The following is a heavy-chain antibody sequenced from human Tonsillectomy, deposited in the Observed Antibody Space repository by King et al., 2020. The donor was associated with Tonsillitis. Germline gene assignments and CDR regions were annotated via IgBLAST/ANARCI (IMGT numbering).Heavy chain of an antibody. CDR2: ISYDGGDK. CDR3: ARDIDYYGDSVGYFDY. Sequence: VQLVESGGGVVQPGRSLRLSCAASGFTFSRYAIHWVRQAPGKGLEWVAVISYDGGDKYYADSVKGRFTISRDNSKNTLYLQMNSLRTEDTAVYYCARDIDYYGDSVGYFDYWGQGTLVTVSS. V-gene: IGHV3-30-3*01. D-gene: IGHD4-17*01. CDR1: GFTFSRYA. J-gene: IGHJ4*02.